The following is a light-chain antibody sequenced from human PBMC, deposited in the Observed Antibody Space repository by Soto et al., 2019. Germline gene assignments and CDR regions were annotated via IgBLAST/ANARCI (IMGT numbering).Light chain of an antibody. CDR2: EVS. J-gene: IGLJ2*01. V-gene: IGLV2-8*01. CDR3: SSYAGSNNLV. CDR1: SSDVGGYNS. Sequence: QCALTQPPSESGSPGQSVTISCTATSSDVGGYNSVSWYQQHPGKAPKLMIYEVSQRPSGVPDRFSGSKSGNTASLTVSGLQAEDEAEYYCSSYAGSNNLVFGGGTQLTVL.